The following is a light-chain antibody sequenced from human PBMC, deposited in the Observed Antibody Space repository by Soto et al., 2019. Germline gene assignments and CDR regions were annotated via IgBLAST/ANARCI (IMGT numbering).Light chain of an antibody. CDR3: MLWHSSAVV. Sequence: QPVLTQPSSLSASPVASASLTCTLRSGINVGTYRIYWYQQKPGSPPQYLLRYKSDSDKQQGSGVPSRFSGSKDASANAGILLLSGLQSEDEADYSCMLWHSSAVVFGGGTKLTVL. CDR2: YKSDSDK. V-gene: IGLV5-45*02. CDR1: SGINVGTYR. J-gene: IGLJ2*01.